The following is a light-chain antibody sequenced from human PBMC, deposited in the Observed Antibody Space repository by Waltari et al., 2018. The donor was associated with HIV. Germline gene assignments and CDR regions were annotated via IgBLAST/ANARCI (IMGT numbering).Light chain of an antibody. CDR2: AVS. CDR1: QALSDGY. CDR3: QHYRAVPPGT. J-gene: IGKJ1*01. V-gene: IGKV3-20*01. Sequence: DIELTQSPGTLSLSPGERATLSCTASQALSDGYIAWCRQSPGQAPRLLIFAVSNRATGVPDRISGSGSGTDFTLTISRLEPEDFVIYYCQHYRAVPPGTFGPGTKVEIK.